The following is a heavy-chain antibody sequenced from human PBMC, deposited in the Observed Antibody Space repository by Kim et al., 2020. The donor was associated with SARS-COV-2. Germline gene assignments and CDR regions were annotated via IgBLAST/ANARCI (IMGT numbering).Heavy chain of an antibody. CDR3: ASRPSRSVVVTAIHGMDV. CDR2: IIPIFGTA. J-gene: IGHJ6*02. D-gene: IGHD2-21*02. V-gene: IGHV1-69*13. CDR1: GGTFSSYA. Sequence: SVKVSCKASGGTFSSYAISWVRQAPGQGLEWMGGIIPIFGTANYAQKFQGRVTITADESTSTAYMELSSLRSEDTAVYYCASRPSRSVVVTAIHGMDVWGQGTTVTVSS.